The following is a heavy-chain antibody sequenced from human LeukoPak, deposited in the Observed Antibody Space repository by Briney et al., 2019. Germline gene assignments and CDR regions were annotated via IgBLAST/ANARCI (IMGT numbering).Heavy chain of an antibody. V-gene: IGHV3-23*01. Sequence: GGSLRLSCAASGFTFSSYAMSWVRQAPGKGLEWVSVISGSGGSTDYADSVKGRFTISRDNIKNTLNLQMNSLRAEDTAIYYCARDSSHYLGSSDYWGQGTLVTVSS. CDR3: ARDSSHYLGSSDY. CDR2: ISGSGGST. CDR1: GFTFSSYA. D-gene: IGHD6-6*01. J-gene: IGHJ4*02.